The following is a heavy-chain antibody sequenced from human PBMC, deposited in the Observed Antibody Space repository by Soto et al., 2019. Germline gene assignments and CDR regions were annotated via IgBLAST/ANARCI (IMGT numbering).Heavy chain of an antibody. Sequence: ASVKVSCKASGYTFTSYGISLVRQAPGQGLEXMGXXSXXNXXXXXAXXLQGRVTMTTDTSTSTAYMELRSLRSDETAVYYCARDIAVAGDLADYWGQGTLVPASS. CDR1: GYTFTSYG. J-gene: IGHJ4*02. D-gene: IGHD6-19*01. CDR2: XSXXNXXX. CDR3: ARDIAVAGDLADY. V-gene: IGHV1-18*01.